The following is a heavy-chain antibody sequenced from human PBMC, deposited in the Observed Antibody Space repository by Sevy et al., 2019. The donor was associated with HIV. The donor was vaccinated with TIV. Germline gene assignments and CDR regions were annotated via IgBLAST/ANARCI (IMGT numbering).Heavy chain of an antibody. Sequence: GGSLRLSCAASGFSFSSHGMHWVRQAPGKGLEGVAVISFDGSEEYKADSVKGRFTISRDNSKNTLYLQMNSLRAEDTAVYYCARDSGYSSGWYLGAYWGQGTLVTVSS. CDR2: ISFDGSEE. V-gene: IGHV3-30*03. D-gene: IGHD6-19*01. J-gene: IGHJ4*02. CDR3: ARDSGYSSGWYLGAY. CDR1: GFSFSSHG.